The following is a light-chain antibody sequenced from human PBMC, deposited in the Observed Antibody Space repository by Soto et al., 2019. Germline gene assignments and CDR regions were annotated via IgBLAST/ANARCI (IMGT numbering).Light chain of an antibody. V-gene: IGKV1-9*01. Sequence: DIQLTQSPSFLSASVGDRVTITCRASQGISSYLAWYQQKPGKAPKLLISLASTLQSGVPSRFSGSGSGTEFTLTISSLQPEDFATDYCQQLNSYPRTFGQGTKVEIK. CDR2: LAS. CDR1: QGISSY. J-gene: IGKJ1*01. CDR3: QQLNSYPRT.